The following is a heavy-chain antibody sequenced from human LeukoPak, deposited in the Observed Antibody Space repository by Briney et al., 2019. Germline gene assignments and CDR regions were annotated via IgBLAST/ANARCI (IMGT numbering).Heavy chain of an antibody. CDR1: GFTFSSYA. Sequence: GGSLRLSCAASGFTFSSYAMSWVRQAPGKGLEWVSAISGSGGSTYYADSVKGRFTISRDNSKNTLYLQMNSLRAEDTAVYYCAKGHYDILTGYYNVWAFDIWGQGTMVTVSS. CDR2: ISGSGGST. V-gene: IGHV3-23*01. D-gene: IGHD3-9*01. J-gene: IGHJ3*02. CDR3: AKGHYDILTGYYNVWAFDI.